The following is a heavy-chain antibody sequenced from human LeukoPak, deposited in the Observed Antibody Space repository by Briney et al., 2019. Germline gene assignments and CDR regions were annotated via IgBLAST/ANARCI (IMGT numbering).Heavy chain of an antibody. D-gene: IGHD5-12*01. CDR3: TRDQRSGYSGYDYYYYYYMDV. CDR2: IYYSGST. Sequence: PSETLSLTCTVSGGSISSSSYYWGWIRQPPGTGLEWIGSIYYSGSTYYNPSLKSRVTISVDTSKNQFSLKLSSVTAADTAVYYCTRDQRSGYSGYDYYYYYYMDVWGKGTTVTVSS. J-gene: IGHJ6*03. CDR1: GGSISSSSYY. V-gene: IGHV4-39*07.